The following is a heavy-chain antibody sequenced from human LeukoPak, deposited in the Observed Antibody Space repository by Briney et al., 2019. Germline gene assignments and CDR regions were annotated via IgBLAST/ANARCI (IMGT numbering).Heavy chain of an antibody. CDR3: ERQLPTGAAHTRGYFDY. CDR2: LYYAENS. D-gene: IGHD2-2*01. Sequence: PSETLSLTCTVSGVSISIISSSTYYWGWIRQAPARGREWIGSLYYAENSHYNPSLKSRATLSVDTSNTNFSLKLTSVTAGDEAVYFCERQLPTGAAHTRGYFDYWGQGTVVTVSS. V-gene: IGHV4-39*01. J-gene: IGHJ4*02. CDR1: GVSISIISSSTYY.